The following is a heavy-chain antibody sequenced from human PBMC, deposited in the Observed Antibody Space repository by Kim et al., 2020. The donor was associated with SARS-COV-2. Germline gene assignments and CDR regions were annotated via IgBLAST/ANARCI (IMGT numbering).Heavy chain of an antibody. CDR3: ARGRRLDSSGWYRPYYFDY. D-gene: IGHD6-19*01. J-gene: IGHJ4*02. CDR1: EFTFSNYW. V-gene: IGHV3-7*01. Sequence: GGSLRPSCAASEFTFSNYWMSWVRQAPGKGLEWVANIRQDGSEKYFVDSVKGRFTISRDNAKNSLYLQMNSLRVEDTAVYYCARGRRLDSSGWYRPYYFDYWGQGTLVTVSS. CDR2: IRQDGSEK.